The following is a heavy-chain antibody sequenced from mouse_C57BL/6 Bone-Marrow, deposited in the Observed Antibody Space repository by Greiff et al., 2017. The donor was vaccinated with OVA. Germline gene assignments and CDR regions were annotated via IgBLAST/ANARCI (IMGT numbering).Heavy chain of an antibody. CDR2: IDPNSGGT. D-gene: IGHD2-4*01. V-gene: IGHV1-72*01. CDR1: GYTFTSYW. CDR3: ARPDYDGNYYAMDY. Sequence: VQLQESGAELVKPGASVKLSCKASGYTFTSYWMHWVKQRPGRGLEWIGRIDPNSGGTKYNEKFKSKATLTVDKPSSTAYMQLSSLTSEDSAVYYCARPDYDGNYYAMDYWGQGTSVTVSS. J-gene: IGHJ4*01.